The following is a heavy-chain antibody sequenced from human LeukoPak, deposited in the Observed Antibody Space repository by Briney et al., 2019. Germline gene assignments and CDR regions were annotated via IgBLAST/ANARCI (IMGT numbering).Heavy chain of an antibody. V-gene: IGHV1-46*01. CDR2: INPTGGST. J-gene: IGHJ5*02. Sequence: ASVKVSCKASGYTFISYQMHWVRQAPGQGLEWMGIINPTGGSTSHAQKFQGRVTMTRDTSTSTVYMELSSLRSEDTAVYYCARRHDLLTGSPSDPSGWFDPWGQGTLVTVSS. D-gene: IGHD3-9*01. CDR3: ARRHDLLTGSPSDPSGWFDP. CDR1: GYTFISYQ.